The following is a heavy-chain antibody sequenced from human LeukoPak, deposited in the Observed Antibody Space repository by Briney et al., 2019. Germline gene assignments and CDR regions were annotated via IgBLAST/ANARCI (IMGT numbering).Heavy chain of an antibody. V-gene: IGHV3-7*03. CDR3: ARDSGSYWGGYYFDY. D-gene: IGHD1-26*01. CDR2: MNEGGSEK. Sequence: GGSLRPSCAASGFTFSSYWMSWVRQAPGKGLEWVANMNEGGSEKYYVDSVKGRFTISRDNAKNSLYLQMNSLRAEDTAVYYCARDSGSYWGGYYFDYWGQGTLVTVSS. J-gene: IGHJ4*02. CDR1: GFTFSSYW.